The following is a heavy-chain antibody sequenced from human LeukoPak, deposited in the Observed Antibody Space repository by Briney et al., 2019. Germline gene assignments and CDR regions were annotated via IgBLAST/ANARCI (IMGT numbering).Heavy chain of an antibody. CDR2: ISSSVIYI. V-gene: IGHV3-21*01. Sequence: GGSLRLSCAVSGFTFSNYNMNWVRQAPGKGLEWVSSISSSVIYIYYADSVKGRFIISRDNANNSLYLQMNSLRAEDTAVYYCARESGFRGDAFDIWGQGTVVTVSS. CDR1: GFTFSNYN. D-gene: IGHD3-10*01. CDR3: ARESGFRGDAFDI. J-gene: IGHJ3*02.